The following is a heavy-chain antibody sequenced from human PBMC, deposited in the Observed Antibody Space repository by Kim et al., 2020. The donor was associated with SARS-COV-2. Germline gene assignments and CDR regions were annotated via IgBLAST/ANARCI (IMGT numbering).Heavy chain of an antibody. CDR3: AKVVGRISGWYWGDYYYYGMDV. Sequence: GGSLRLSCAASGFTFDDYAMHWVRQAPGKGLEWVSLISGDGGSTYYADSVKGRFTISRDNSKNSLYLQMNSLRTEDTALYYCAKVVGRISGWYWGDYYYYGMDVWGQGTTVTVSS. V-gene: IGHV3-43*02. CDR1: GFTFDDYA. J-gene: IGHJ6*02. CDR2: ISGDGGST. D-gene: IGHD6-19*01.